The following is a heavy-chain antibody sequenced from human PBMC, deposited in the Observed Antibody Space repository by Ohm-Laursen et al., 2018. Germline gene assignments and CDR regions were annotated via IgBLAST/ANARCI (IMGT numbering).Heavy chain of an antibody. CDR2: INPNTGGT. V-gene: IGHV1-2*02. D-gene: IGHD3-9*01. CDR1: GYTFTVNY. Sequence: ASVKVSCKASGYTFTVNYIHWVRQAPGQGLEWMGWINPNTGGTNYAQKFRGRVTMTRDTSITTAYMELSRLSSDDTAVYFCARVVSTLRYFDWLPEEYFDYWGQGTPVTVSS. CDR3: ARVVSTLRYFDWLPEEYFDY. J-gene: IGHJ4*02.